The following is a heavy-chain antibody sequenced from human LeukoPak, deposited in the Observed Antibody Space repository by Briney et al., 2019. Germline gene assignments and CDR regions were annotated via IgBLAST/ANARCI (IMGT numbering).Heavy chain of an antibody. Sequence: GGSLRLSCAASGFTFSSYAMHWVRQAPGKGLEWVAVISYDGSNKYYADSVKGRFTISRDNSKNTLYLQMNSLRAEDTAVYYCARGQRRYISSGWPGDAFDIWGQGTMVTVSS. CDR2: ISYDGSNK. V-gene: IGHV3-30-3*01. D-gene: IGHD6-19*01. J-gene: IGHJ3*02. CDR1: GFTFSSYA. CDR3: ARGQRRYISSGWPGDAFDI.